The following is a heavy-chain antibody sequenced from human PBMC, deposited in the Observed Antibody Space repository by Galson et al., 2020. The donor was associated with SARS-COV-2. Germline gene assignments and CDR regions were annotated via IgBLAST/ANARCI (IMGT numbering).Heavy chain of an antibody. CDR2: IIPILGST. Sequence: SVKVSCKASGGTFNNYIVSWVRQAPGQGLEWMGGIIPILGSTNIARKFQGRVTMSADKSRSTVYLEMSSLRSDDTAVYYWASCYGGSCWHFQDWGQGTLVTVSS. CDR3: ASCYGGSCWHFQD. J-gene: IGHJ1*01. V-gene: IGHV1-69*08. CDR1: GGTFNNYI. D-gene: IGHD2-15*01.